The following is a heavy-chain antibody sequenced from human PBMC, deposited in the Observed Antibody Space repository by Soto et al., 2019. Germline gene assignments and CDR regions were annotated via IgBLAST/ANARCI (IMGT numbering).Heavy chain of an antibody. CDR1: GFTFSSYS. J-gene: IGHJ5*02. CDR2: ISSSSSYI. V-gene: IGHV3-21*01. CDR3: ARDGTTVSPDNWFDP. Sequence: EVQLVESGGGLVKPGGSLRLSCAASGFTFSSYSMNWVRQAPGKGLEWVSSISSSSSYIYYADSVKGRFTISRDNAKNSLYLQMNSLRAEDAAGYYCARDGTTVSPDNWFDPWGQGTLVTVSS. D-gene: IGHD4-17*01.